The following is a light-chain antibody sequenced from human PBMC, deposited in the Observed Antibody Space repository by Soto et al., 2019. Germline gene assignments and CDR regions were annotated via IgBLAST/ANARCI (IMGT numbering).Light chain of an antibody. J-gene: IGKJ4*01. CDR2: AAS. CDR3: QKFTSAPFT. V-gene: IGKV1-27*01. CDR1: QGISNH. Sequence: IQMTQSPSSLSASVGDRVTITFRASQGISNHLAWYQQKPGKLPNLLIYAASILQSGVPSRFSGSGSGTDFTLTINSLQPEDVAIYYCQKFTSAPFTFGGGTKVDIK.